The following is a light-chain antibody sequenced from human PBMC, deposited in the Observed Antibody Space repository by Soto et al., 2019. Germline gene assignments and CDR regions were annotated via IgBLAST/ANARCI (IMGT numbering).Light chain of an antibody. V-gene: IGKV2-28*01. Sequence: DIVMTQSPVSLAVTPGEPASISCTSSQSLLYIDGYNYLDGYLQKPGQPPQLLIYSASNRASGVTDRFSGTGSGTDFTLKISRVEAEDVGVYFYMPARQTPFTFGPGTKVDIK. CDR3: MPARQTPFT. J-gene: IGKJ3*01. CDR2: SAS. CDR1: QSLLYIDGYNY.